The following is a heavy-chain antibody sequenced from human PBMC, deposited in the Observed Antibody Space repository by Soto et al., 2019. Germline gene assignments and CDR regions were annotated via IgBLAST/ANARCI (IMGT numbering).Heavy chain of an antibody. V-gene: IGHV4-34*01. CDR1: GGSFSGYY. Sequence: SETLSLTCAVYGGSFSGYYWSWIRQPPGKGLEWIGEINHSGSTNYNPSLKSRVTISVDTSKNQFSLKLSSVTAADTAVYYCARGGGTRYYYYYYSMDVWGKGTTVTVSS. J-gene: IGHJ6*03. CDR2: INHSGST. D-gene: IGHD1-1*01. CDR3: ARGGGTRYYYYYYSMDV.